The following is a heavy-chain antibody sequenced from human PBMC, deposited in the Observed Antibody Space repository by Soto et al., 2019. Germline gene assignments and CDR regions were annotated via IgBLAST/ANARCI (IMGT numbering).Heavy chain of an antibody. D-gene: IGHD2-8*02. CDR2: MNPNSGTT. CDR3: ARVACTGGRCYYDY. CDR1: GYTFTSYD. Sequence: QVQLVQSGAEVKKPGASVKVSCKASGYTFTSYDFNWVRQATGQGLEWLGWMNPNSGTTGYAQRFQGRVTMTRNTAISTAYMELSSLRSEDTAMYYCARVACTGGRCYYDYWGQGTLVNVSS. V-gene: IGHV1-8*01. J-gene: IGHJ4*02.